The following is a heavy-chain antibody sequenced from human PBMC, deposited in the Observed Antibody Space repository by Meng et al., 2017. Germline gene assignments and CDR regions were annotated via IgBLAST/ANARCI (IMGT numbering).Heavy chain of an antibody. CDR2: IGTAGDT. V-gene: IGHV3-13*01. J-gene: IGHJ2*01. CDR3: ARVGGDYDWYFDL. Sequence: VRLVRFGRGLEQAGGSLKITWADSGFPFSSYWMHWVRQATGKGREWVSAIGTAGDTYYPGSVKGRFTISRENAKNSLYLQMNSLRAGDTAVYYCARVGGDYDWYFDLWGRGTLVTVSS. CDR1: GFPFSSYW. D-gene: IGHD4-17*01.